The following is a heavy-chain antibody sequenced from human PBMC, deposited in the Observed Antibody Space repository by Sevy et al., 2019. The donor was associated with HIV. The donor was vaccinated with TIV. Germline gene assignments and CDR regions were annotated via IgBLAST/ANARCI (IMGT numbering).Heavy chain of an antibody. V-gene: IGHV5-51*01. J-gene: IGHJ3*02. CDR3: ATIVGATGRGQAFDI. D-gene: IGHD1-26*01. Sequence: GESLKISCKGSGYSFTSYWIGWVRQMPGKGLEWMGIIYPCDSDTRYSPSFQGQVTISADKSISTAYLQWSSLKASDTAMYYCATIVGATGRGQAFDIWGQGTMVTVSS. CDR2: IYPCDSDT. CDR1: GYSFTSYW.